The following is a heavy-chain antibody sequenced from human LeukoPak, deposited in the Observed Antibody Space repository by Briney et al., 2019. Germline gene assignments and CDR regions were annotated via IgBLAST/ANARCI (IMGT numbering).Heavy chain of an antibody. CDR1: GGSFSGYY. CDR2: INHSGST. D-gene: IGHD6-13*01. CDR3: ARGRSSWYPSYYFDY. V-gene: IGHV4-34*01. Sequence: SETLSLTCAVYGGSFSGYYWSWIRQPPGKGLEWIGEINHSGSTNYNPSLKSRVTISVDTSKNQFSLKLSSVTAADTALYYCARGRSSWYPSYYFDYWGQGTLVTVSS. J-gene: IGHJ4*02.